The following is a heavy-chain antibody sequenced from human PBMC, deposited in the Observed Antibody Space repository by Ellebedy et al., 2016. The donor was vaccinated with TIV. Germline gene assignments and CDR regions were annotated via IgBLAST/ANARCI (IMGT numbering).Heavy chain of an antibody. D-gene: IGHD2-2*01. J-gene: IGHJ4*02. CDR3: ARPSYQLLSYYFDS. V-gene: IGHV3-33*01. CDR1: GFTFGRYG. Sequence: GESLKISCAASGFTFGRYGMHWVRQAPGKGLEWGAVIWFDGSKEFYADSVKGRFTISRDDSKNEVFLQMSSLRAEDTAVYYCARPSYQLLSYYFDSWGQGTLVTVSS. CDR2: IWFDGSKE.